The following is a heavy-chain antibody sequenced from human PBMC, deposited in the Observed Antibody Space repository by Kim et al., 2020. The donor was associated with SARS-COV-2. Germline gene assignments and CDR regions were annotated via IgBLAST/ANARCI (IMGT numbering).Heavy chain of an antibody. J-gene: IGHJ6*02. D-gene: IGHD6-13*01. V-gene: IGHV1-3*01. CDR2: INAGNGNT. Sequence: ASVKVSCKASGYTFTSYAMHWVRQAPGQRLEWMGWINAGNGNTKYSQKFQGRVTITRDTSASTAYMELSSLRSEDTAVYYCASGAAGTGRGGPPRMDVWGQWTTVTVSS. CDR1: GYTFTSYA. CDR3: ASGAAGTGRGGPPRMDV.